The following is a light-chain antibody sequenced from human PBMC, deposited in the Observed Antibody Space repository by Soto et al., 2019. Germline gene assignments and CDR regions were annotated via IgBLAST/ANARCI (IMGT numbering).Light chain of an antibody. V-gene: IGKV3-20*01. J-gene: IGKJ1*01. Sequence: EIVLTQSPGTLSFSPGERAPLSCRASLSVRSSYLAWYQQRPGQPPRLLMDGATRATGIPDRFSGSGSETDFTLTITRLEPEDFAVYYCQQYSRSRTFGQGTKVDIK. CDR3: QQYSRSRT. CDR2: GA. CDR1: LSVRSSY.